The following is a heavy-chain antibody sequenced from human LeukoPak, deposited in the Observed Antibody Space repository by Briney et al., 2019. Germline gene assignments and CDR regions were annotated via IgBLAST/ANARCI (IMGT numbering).Heavy chain of an antibody. V-gene: IGHV4-38-2*01. CDR1: GYSISSGYY. CDR2: IYHSGST. Sequence: SETLSLTCAVSGYSISSGYYWGWIRQPPGKGLEWIGSIYHSGSTYYNSSLKSRVTISVDTSKNQFSLKLSSVTAADTAVYYCASPSSGYYRVAYWGQGTLVTVSS. J-gene: IGHJ4*02. CDR3: ASPSSGYYRVAY. D-gene: IGHD3-22*01.